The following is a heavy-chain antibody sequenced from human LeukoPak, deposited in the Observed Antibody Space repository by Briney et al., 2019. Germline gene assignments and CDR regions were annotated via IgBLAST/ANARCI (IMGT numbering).Heavy chain of an antibody. CDR1: GDSLSSGGYS. J-gene: IGHJ4*02. CDR3: ARPLARYYGSGSYYRELGY. CDR2: IRYSGST. D-gene: IGHD3-10*01. Sequence: SETLSLTCEVSGDSLSSGGYSWSWIRQPPGKGLEWIGYIRYSGSTYYNPSLKSRLTMSVEASKTQFSLRLSSVTAADTAVYYCARPLARYYGSGSYYRELGYWGQGTLVTVSS. V-gene: IGHV4-30-4*07.